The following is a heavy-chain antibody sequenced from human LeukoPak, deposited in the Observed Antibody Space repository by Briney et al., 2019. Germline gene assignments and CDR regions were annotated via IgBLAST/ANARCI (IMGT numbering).Heavy chain of an antibody. CDR2: INHSGST. CDR3: ARGRPSNDFWSGYYGAGTYFDY. D-gene: IGHD3-3*01. V-gene: IGHV4-34*01. CDR1: GGSFSGYY. Sequence: PSGTLSLTCAVYGGSFSGYYWSWIRQPPGKGLEWIGEINHSGSTNYNPSLKSRVTISVDTSKNQFSLKLSSVTAADTAVYYCARGRPSNDFWSGYYGAGTYFDYWGQGTLVTVSS. J-gene: IGHJ4*02.